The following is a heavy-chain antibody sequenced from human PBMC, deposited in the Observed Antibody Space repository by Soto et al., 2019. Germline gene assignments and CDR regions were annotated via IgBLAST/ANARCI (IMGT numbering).Heavy chain of an antibody. CDR1: GFTFSIYN. CDR2: ISSSSSYI. D-gene: IGHD5-12*01. V-gene: IGHV3-21*01. Sequence: PGGSLRLSCAASGFTFSIYNMNWVRQAPGKGLEWVSSISSSSSYIYYADSVRGRFLISRDNAKNSLYLQMNSLRAEDTAVYYCARVPHKVATNGYYYYMDVWGKGTTVTVSS. J-gene: IGHJ6*03. CDR3: ARVPHKVATNGYYYYMDV.